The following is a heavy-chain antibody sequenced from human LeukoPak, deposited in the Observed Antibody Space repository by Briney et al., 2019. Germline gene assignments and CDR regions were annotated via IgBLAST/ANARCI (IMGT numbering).Heavy chain of an antibody. J-gene: IGHJ6*03. D-gene: IGHD1-26*01. CDR2: INPSDGAT. Sequence: GASVKVSCKASGYTFTMFYTHWVRQAPGQGLEWMGMINPSDGATTYAQRFQGRVAVTRDMSTTTVYMDLRSLRSEDTAVYFCARARRAGLSGSWGGLFASYHTYYYMDVWGRGTTVTVSS. CDR3: ARARRAGLSGSWGGLFASYHTYYYMDV. V-gene: IGHV1-46*01. CDR1: GYTFTMFY.